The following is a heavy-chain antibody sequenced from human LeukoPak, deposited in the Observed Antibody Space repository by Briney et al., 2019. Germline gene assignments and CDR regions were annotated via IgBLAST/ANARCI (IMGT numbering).Heavy chain of an antibody. J-gene: IGHJ4*02. Sequence: SVKVSCKASGGTFSSYAISWVRQAPGQGLEWMGGIIPIFGTANYAQKFQGRVTITADKSTSTAYMELSSLRSEDTAVYYCARGSPGSYPLFYWGQGTLVTVSS. D-gene: IGHD1-26*01. CDR3: ARGSPGSYPLFY. V-gene: IGHV1-69*06. CDR2: IIPIFGTA. CDR1: GGTFSSYA.